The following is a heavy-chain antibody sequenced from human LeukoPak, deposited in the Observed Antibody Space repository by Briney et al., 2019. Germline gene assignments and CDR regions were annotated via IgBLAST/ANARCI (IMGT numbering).Heavy chain of an antibody. CDR2: IYYSGST. Sequence: PSETLSLTCTVSGGSISSYYWSWIRQPPGKGLEWIGYIYYSGSTNYNPSLKSRVTMSVDTSKNQFSLKLSSVTAADTAVYYCARAGAIFAYYYYGMDVWGQGTTVTVSS. J-gene: IGHJ6*02. CDR1: GGSISSYY. V-gene: IGHV4-59*12. CDR3: ARAGAIFAYYYYGMDV. D-gene: IGHD3-9*01.